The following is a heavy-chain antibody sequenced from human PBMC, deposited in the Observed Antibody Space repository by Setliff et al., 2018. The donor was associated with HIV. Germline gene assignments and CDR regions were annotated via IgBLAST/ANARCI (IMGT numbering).Heavy chain of an antibody. J-gene: IGHJ4*02. CDR1: GFSFRNSFYN. D-gene: IGHD6-19*01. CDR2: IHDSGRT. V-gene: IGHV4-39*07. CDR3: ARARSDWYNVRPYYFDL. Sequence: PSETLSLTCNVSGFSFRNSFYNWGWIRQPPGKGLEWIGSIHDSGRTYYNPSLKSRVTISVDKSKNQFSLTLSSVTAADTAVYYCARARSDWYNVRPYYFDLWGQGTPVTVSS.